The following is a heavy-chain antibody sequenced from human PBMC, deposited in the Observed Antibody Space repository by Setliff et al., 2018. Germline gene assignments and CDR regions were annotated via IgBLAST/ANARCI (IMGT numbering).Heavy chain of an antibody. V-gene: IGHV4-31*03. CDR1: GGSISTGGYY. Sequence: SETLSLTCTVSGGSISTGGYYWSWIRQHPGKGLEWIGYIYYSGSTYYNPSLKSRVTISVDTSKNQFSLKLSSVTAADTAVYYCARVALVVVIRNAFDIWGQGTMVTVSS. J-gene: IGHJ3*02. CDR3: ARVALVVVIRNAFDI. CDR2: IYYSGST. D-gene: IGHD2-21*01.